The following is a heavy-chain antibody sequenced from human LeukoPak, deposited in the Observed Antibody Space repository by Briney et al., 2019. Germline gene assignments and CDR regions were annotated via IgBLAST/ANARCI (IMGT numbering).Heavy chain of an antibody. CDR3: ARHAGSSESH. CDR2: IYPGDSDT. V-gene: IGHV5-51*01. D-gene: IGHD3-10*01. CDR1: GYSITSYW. J-gene: IGHJ4*02. Sequence: GESLQISCGGSGYSITSYWISWVLQLPGKGVEWMGIIYPGDSDTRYSTSFKGQVTISADKSISTAYLQWSSLKASDTAMYNCARHAGSSESHWGQGTLVTVSS.